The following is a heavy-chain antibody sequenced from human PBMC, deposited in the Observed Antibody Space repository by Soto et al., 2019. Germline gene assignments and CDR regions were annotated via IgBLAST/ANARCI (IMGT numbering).Heavy chain of an antibody. Sequence: GESLKISWKGYGYSFTNYWIAWVLQIPWKGLEWMGIIYPGDSDTRYSPSFQGQVTISADKSISTAYLQWSSLKASDTAMYYCASQGYYYDSSGFPYWGQGTLVTVSS. J-gene: IGHJ4*01. CDR3: ASQGYYYDSSGFPY. CDR1: GYSFTNYW. D-gene: IGHD3-22*01. CDR2: IYPGDSDT. V-gene: IGHV5-51*01.